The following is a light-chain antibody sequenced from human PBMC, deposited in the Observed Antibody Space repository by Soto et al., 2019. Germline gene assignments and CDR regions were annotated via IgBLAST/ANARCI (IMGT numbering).Light chain of an antibody. Sequence: DILVTQSPPSLSASVGDRVTITCRTSQSIINFLNWYQQKPGKAPDLLIYAASTLQSGVPSRFSGSGSATDFTLTISSLQPEESATYYCHQTYIAPWAFGQGTKVEIK. J-gene: IGKJ1*01. CDR2: AAS. V-gene: IGKV1-39*01. CDR3: HQTYIAPWA. CDR1: QSIINF.